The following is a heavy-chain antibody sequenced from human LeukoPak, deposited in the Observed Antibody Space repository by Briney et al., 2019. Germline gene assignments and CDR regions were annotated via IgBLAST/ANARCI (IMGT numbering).Heavy chain of an antibody. J-gene: IGHJ6*03. CDR3: AKGGFSGSYNPYYYYYMDV. CDR1: GFTFSSYG. Sequence: GRSLRLSCAASGFTFSSYGMHWVRQAPGKGLEWVAVIWYGGSNKYYADSVKGRSTISRDNSKNTLYLQMNSLRAEDTAVYYCAKGGFSGSYNPYYYYYMDVWGKGTTVTVPS. D-gene: IGHD1-26*01. CDR2: IWYGGSNK. V-gene: IGHV3-30*18.